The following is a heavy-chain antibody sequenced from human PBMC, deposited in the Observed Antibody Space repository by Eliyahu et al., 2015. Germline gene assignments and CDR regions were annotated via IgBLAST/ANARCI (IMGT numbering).Heavy chain of an antibody. D-gene: IGHD4-17*01. CDR2: LSFSGNA. CDR1: GDSISSGGYY. J-gene: IGHJ4*02. CDR3: VRQRPSVTTIYY. V-gene: IGHV4-39*01. Sequence: QVQLQESGPGLVKPSETLSLTCSVSGDSISSGGYYWGWIRQTPGKGLEWIGSLSFSGNAYHNPSLKSRVSISIDTSKNQFSLTLASVTAADTAVYYCVRQRPSVTTIYYWGQGTLVTVSX.